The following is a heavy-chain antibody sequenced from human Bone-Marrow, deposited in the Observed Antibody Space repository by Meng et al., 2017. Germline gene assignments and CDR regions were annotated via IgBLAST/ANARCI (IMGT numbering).Heavy chain of an antibody. D-gene: IGHD6-13*01. CDR2: INSNRDGGTT. V-gene: IGHV3-15*01. CDR1: GFRGTDAG. Sequence: VESGGWVVKPGGSFVLSLLAAGFRGTDAGMSWVRQAPGKGLEWVGRINSNRDGGTTDYAAPVKGRFTISRDDSKNTLYLQMNSLITEDTGVYFCATGAAAADHWGQGTLVTVSS. CDR3: ATGAAAADH. J-gene: IGHJ4*02.